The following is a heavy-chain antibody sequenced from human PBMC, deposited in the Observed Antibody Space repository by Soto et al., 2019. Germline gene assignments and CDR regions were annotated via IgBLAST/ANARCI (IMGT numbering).Heavy chain of an antibody. CDR1: GGSISSGDYY. CDR2: IYYSGST. V-gene: IGHV4-30-4*01. Sequence: QVQLQESGPGLVKPSQTLSLTCTVSGGSISSGDYYWSWIRQPPGKGLEWIGYIYYSGSTYYNPSLKSRVIISVDTSKNQFSLKLSSVTAADTAVYYCAREWGSYGSGIDYWGQGTLVTVSS. D-gene: IGHD3-10*01. CDR3: AREWGSYGSGIDY. J-gene: IGHJ4*02.